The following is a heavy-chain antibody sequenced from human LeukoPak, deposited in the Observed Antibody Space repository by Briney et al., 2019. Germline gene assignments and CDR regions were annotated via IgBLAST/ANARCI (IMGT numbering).Heavy chain of an antibody. D-gene: IGHD6-6*01. J-gene: IGHJ4*02. Sequence: GASVKVSCKASGYTFTGYYMHWVRQAPGQGPEWMGRINPNSGGTNYAQKFQGRVTMTRDTSISTAYMELSRLRSDDTAVYYCARDGSSSYYFDYWGQGTLVTVSS. CDR1: GYTFTGYY. CDR3: ARDGSSSYYFDY. CDR2: INPNSGGT. V-gene: IGHV1-2*06.